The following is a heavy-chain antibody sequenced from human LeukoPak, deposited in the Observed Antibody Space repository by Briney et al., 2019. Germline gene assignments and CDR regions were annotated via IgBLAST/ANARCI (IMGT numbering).Heavy chain of an antibody. V-gene: IGHV4-39*01. Sequence: PSETLSLTCSVSGDSISSSSYFWGWLRQPPGKGLEWIGSVYYSGSTYYHPSLKSRGSISLDTSKNQFSLNLSSVTAADTAVYYCATLPTYTIFGVIITPFRAVDIWGQGTMVSVSS. CDR2: VYYSGST. CDR3: ATLPTYTIFGVIITPFRAVDI. D-gene: IGHD3-3*01. CDR1: GDSISSSSYF. J-gene: IGHJ3*02.